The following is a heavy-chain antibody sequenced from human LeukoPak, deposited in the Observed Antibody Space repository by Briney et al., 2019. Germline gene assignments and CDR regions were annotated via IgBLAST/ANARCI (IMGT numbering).Heavy chain of an antibody. Sequence: SETLSLTCAVYGGSFSGYYWSWIRQPPGKGLEWIGEINHSGSTNYNPSLKSRVTISVDTSKNQFSLKLSSVTAADTAVYYCAREAADSYGYQYYFDYWGQGTLVTVSS. D-gene: IGHD5-18*01. CDR1: GGSFSGYY. CDR2: INHSGST. CDR3: AREAADSYGYQYYFDY. J-gene: IGHJ4*02. V-gene: IGHV4-34*01.